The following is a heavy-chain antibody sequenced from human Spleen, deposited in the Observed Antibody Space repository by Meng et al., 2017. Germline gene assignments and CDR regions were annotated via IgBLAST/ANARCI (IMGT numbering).Heavy chain of an antibody. CDR3: ARDEDISAAGKLFGDY. CDR1: GYNFPDYY. CDR2: INPKSGDT. D-gene: IGHD6-25*01. J-gene: IGHJ4*02. Sequence: QLEWVQAGAEVKKPGASVKVSCKPSGYNFPDYYIHWVRRAPGQGLEWMGRINPKSGDTHYAQKFQARVTMTGDTSISTAYMELSGLRSDDTAMYYCARDEDISAAGKLFGDYWGQGTLVTVSS. V-gene: IGHV1-2*06.